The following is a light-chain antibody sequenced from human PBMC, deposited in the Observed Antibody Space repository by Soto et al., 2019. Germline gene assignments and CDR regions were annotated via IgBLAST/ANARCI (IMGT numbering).Light chain of an antibody. CDR1: QSVGTN. J-gene: IGKJ1*01. V-gene: IGKV3-15*01. Sequence: EIVMTQSPATLSVSPGERVTLSCRASQSVGTNLAWYQQKPGQAPRLLISGASTRATGIPARFSGSGSGTDFTLTITSLQSEDFAVYYCQQYKKWPPWTFGQGTKVDI. CDR2: GAS. CDR3: QQYKKWPPWT.